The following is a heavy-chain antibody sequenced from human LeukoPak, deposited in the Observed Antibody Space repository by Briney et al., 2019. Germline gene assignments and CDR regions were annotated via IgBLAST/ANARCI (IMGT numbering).Heavy chain of an antibody. CDR2: INPSGGST. Sequence: ASVTVSFKASGYTFTGYYMHWVRQPPGQGLEWMGIINPSGGSTTYAQKFQGRVTMTRDMSTSTVYMELSSLRSEDTAVYYCATIEAAGSSFDYWGQGTLVTVSS. D-gene: IGHD6-13*01. J-gene: IGHJ4*02. V-gene: IGHV1-46*01. CDR3: ATIEAAGSSFDY. CDR1: GYTFTGYY.